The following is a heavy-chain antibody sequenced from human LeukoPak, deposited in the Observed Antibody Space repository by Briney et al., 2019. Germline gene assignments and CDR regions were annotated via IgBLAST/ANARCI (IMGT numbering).Heavy chain of an antibody. Sequence: YPGGSLRLSCAASGFTFSSYGMHWVRQAPGKGLEWVAVISYDGSNKYYADSVKGRFTISRDNSKNTLYLQMNSLRAEDTAVYYCANGLSGATITYYFDYWGQGTLVTVSS. D-gene: IGHD5-12*01. CDR3: ANGLSGATITYYFDY. CDR1: GFTFSSYG. CDR2: ISYDGSNK. V-gene: IGHV3-30*18. J-gene: IGHJ4*02.